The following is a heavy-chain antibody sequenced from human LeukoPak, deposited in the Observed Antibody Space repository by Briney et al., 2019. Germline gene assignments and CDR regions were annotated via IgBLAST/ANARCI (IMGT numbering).Heavy chain of an antibody. Sequence: SETLSLTCAVYGGSFNGYYWNFIRQSPGRGLEWIGEINHRGSTNYNPSLKSRVTISVDTSKNQFSLRLTSVTAADTALYYCARAPGWTNAARPLDQWGRGALVTISS. J-gene: IGHJ5*02. CDR1: GGSFNGYY. V-gene: IGHV4-34*01. CDR3: ARAPGWTNAARPLDQ. D-gene: IGHD6-6*01. CDR2: INHRGST.